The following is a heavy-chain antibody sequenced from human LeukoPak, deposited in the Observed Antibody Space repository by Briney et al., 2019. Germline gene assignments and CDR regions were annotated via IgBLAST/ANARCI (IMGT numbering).Heavy chain of an antibody. CDR3: ARDSGPWGVFDP. CDR1: GYSISSGYY. D-gene: IGHD3-10*01. CDR2: IYHSGST. Sequence: SETLSLTCTVSGYSISSGYYWGWIRQPPGKGLEWIGSIYHSGSTYYNPSLKSRVTISVDTSKNQFSLKLSSVTAADTAVYYCARDSGPWGVFDPWGQGTLVTVSS. V-gene: IGHV4-38-2*02. J-gene: IGHJ5*02.